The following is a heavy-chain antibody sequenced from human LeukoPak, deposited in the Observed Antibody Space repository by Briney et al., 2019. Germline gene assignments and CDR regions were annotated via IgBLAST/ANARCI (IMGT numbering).Heavy chain of an antibody. CDR1: GFTFSSYA. J-gene: IGHJ4*02. CDR2: ISYDGSNK. D-gene: IGHD6-13*01. Sequence: GGSLRLSCAASGFTFSSYAMHWVRQAPGKGLEWVAVISYDGSNKYYADSVKGRFTISRDNSKNTLYLQMNSLRAEDTAVCYCARDLQSMAAAGFFDYWGQGTLVTVSP. V-gene: IGHV3-30-3*01. CDR3: ARDLQSMAAAGFFDY.